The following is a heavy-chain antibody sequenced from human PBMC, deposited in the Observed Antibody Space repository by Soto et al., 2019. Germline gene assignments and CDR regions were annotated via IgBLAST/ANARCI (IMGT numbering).Heavy chain of an antibody. Sequence: EVQLVESGGGLVQPGGSLRLSCAASGFPFSNSEMNWVRQAPGKGLEWISWISSSGSTMYYADSVRGRFTISRDNAKNSLYLQLNSLRAEDTAVYFCARGGITGSDYWGQGTLVTVS. CDR1: GFPFSNSE. CDR3: ARGGITGSDY. CDR2: ISSSGSTM. D-gene: IGHD2-8*02. V-gene: IGHV3-48*03. J-gene: IGHJ4*02.